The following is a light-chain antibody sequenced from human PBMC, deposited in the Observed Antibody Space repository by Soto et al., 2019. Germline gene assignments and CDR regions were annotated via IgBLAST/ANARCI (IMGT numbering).Light chain of an antibody. J-gene: IGKJ1*01. CDR2: AAS. Sequence: EIVLTQSAGTLSLSPGERATLSCRASQTVSGSYLAWFQQKPGQAPRLLIYAASTRAAGVPDRFSGSGSGTDLSLTINRLEPEDFAVYYCQPYGPEPWTFGQGTKVEIK. V-gene: IGKV3-20*01. CDR3: QPYGPEPWT. CDR1: QTVSGSY.